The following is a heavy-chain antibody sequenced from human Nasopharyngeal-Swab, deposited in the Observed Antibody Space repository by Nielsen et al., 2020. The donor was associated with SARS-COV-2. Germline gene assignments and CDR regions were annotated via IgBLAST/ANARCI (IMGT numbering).Heavy chain of an antibody. CDR3: ARGDTDQVTIRDY. D-gene: IGHD5-18*01. CDR1: GFTFSSYS. J-gene: IGHJ4*02. CDR2: ISSSSSYI. Sequence: GESLKISCAASGFTFSSYSMNWVRQAPGKGLEWVSSISSSSSYIYYADSVKGRFTISRDNAKNSLYLQMNSMRAEDTAVYYCARGDTDQVTIRDYWGQGTLVTVSS. V-gene: IGHV3-21*01.